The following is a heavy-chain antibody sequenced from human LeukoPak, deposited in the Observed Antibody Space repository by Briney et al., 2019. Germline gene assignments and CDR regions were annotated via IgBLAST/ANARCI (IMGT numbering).Heavy chain of an antibody. V-gene: IGHV1-18*01. Sequence: ASVKVSCKASGYTFTSYDINWVRQATGQGLEWMGWMNPNNGNTNYAQKLQGRVTMTTDTSTSTAYMELRSLRSDDTAVYYCARDRGSSWADAFDIWGQGTMVTVSS. D-gene: IGHD6-13*01. CDR3: ARDRGSSWADAFDI. J-gene: IGHJ3*02. CDR2: MNPNNGNT. CDR1: GYTFTSYD.